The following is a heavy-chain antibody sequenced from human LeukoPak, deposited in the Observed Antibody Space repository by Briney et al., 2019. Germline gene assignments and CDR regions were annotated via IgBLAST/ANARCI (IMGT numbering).Heavy chain of an antibody. CDR2: IYYSGST. D-gene: IGHD4-17*01. Sequence: SETLSLTCTVSGGSISSYYWSWIRQPPGKGLEWIGYIYYSGSTNDNPSLKSRVTISRDTSKNQLSLRVTSVTAADTAMYYCARHYLYGDPPAFDIWGQGTMVTVSS. J-gene: IGHJ3*02. V-gene: IGHV4-59*08. CDR1: GGSISSYY. CDR3: ARHYLYGDPPAFDI.